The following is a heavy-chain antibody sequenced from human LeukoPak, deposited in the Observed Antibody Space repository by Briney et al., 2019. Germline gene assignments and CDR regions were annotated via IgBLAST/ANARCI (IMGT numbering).Heavy chain of an antibody. CDR1: GGSINNYY. D-gene: IGHD3-22*01. CDR2: IYYSGST. J-gene: IGHJ4*02. Sequence: SETLSLTCTVSGGSINNYYWSWIRQPPGKGLEWIGYIYYSGSTDYNPSLKSRVTISIDKSKNQFFLNLSSVTAADTAVYYCAGLVGRYSSGLYYYYFDYWGQGTLVTVSS. V-gene: IGHV4-59*12. CDR3: AGLVGRYSSGLYYYYFDY.